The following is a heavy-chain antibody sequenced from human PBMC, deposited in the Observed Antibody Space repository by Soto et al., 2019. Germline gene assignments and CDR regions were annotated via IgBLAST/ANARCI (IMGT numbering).Heavy chain of an antibody. Sequence: GGPLRLSCAASGFTFNSYSMNWVRQAPGKGLEWVSYISTSSSTIYYADSVKGRFTISRDNAKSSLYLQMNSLRDEDTAVYFCARWSCTGGSCYSPSYYYYGMDLWGQGTTVTVSS. CDR1: GFTFNSYS. J-gene: IGHJ6*02. CDR2: ISTSSSTI. V-gene: IGHV3-48*02. D-gene: IGHD2-15*01. CDR3: ARWSCTGGSCYSPSYYYYGMDL.